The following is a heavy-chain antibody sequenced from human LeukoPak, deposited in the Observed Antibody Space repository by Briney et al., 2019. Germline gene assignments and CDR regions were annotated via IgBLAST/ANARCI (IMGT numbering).Heavy chain of an antibody. CDR2: IYSEVSST. V-gene: IGHV3-74*01. CDR3: ASGYCSGGSCYSLSYYYYGMDV. D-gene: IGHD2-15*01. CDR1: GFTFSSYC. Sequence: GGSLRLSCAASGFTFSSYCMHWVRHAPGGGLVWVSRIYSEVSSTSYADSVKGRFTISRDNAKNTLYLQMNSLRAEDTAVYYYASGYCSGGSCYSLSYYYYGMDVWGKGTTVTVSS. J-gene: IGHJ6*04.